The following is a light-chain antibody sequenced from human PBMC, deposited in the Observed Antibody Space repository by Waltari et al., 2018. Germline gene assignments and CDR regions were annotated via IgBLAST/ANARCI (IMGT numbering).Light chain of an antibody. V-gene: IGLV2-23*01. CDR1: NSAVGTYNL. J-gene: IGLJ3*02. CDR3: SSYAGSSSPRV. Sequence: QSALIQPASVSGSPGQSITMSCTETNSAVGTYNLVSWYQQHPGKAPKLMIYEGNKRPSGVSYRSSGAKSGNTASLTISGLQAEDEADYYCSSYAGSSSPRVFGGGTKLTIL. CDR2: EGN.